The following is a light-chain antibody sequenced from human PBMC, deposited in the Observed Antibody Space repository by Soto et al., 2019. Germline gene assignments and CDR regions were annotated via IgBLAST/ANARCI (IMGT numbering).Light chain of an antibody. CDR1: PSDVGGSNS. V-gene: IGLV2-8*01. CDR2: DVN. J-gene: IGLJ2*01. Sequence: QSALTQPPSASGSPGQSVTISCTGTPSDVGGSNSVSWYQQHPGKAPNLMIYDVNKRPSGVPDRFSGSKSGNTASLTVSGLQAADEDYYFCSSYAPSDVVFGGGTQLTVL. CDR3: SSYAPSDVV.